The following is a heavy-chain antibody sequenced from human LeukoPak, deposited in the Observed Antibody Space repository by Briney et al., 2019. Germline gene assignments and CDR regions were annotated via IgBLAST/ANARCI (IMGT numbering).Heavy chain of an antibody. J-gene: IGHJ3*02. CDR2: IIPIFGTA. Sequence: SVKVSCKASGGTFSSYAISWVRQAPGQGLEWMGRIIPIFGTANYAQKFQGRVTITTDESTSTAYMELSSLRSEDTAAYYCARDRSGYDFCAFDIWGQGTMVTVSS. V-gene: IGHV1-69*05. D-gene: IGHD5-12*01. CDR3: ARDRSGYDFCAFDI. CDR1: GGTFSSYA.